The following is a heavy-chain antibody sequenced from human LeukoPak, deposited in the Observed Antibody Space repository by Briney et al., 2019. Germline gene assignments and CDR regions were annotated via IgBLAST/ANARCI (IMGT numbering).Heavy chain of an antibody. CDR2: ISSSSSYI. Sequence: GASLRLSCAASGFTFSSYSMNWVRQAPGKGLEWVSSISSSSSYIYYADSVKGRFTISRDNAKNSLYLQMNSLRAEDTAVYYCARILNSSRLFDYWGQGTLVTVSS. CDR3: ARILNSSRLFDY. J-gene: IGHJ4*02. V-gene: IGHV3-21*01. D-gene: IGHD6-13*01. CDR1: GFTFSSYS.